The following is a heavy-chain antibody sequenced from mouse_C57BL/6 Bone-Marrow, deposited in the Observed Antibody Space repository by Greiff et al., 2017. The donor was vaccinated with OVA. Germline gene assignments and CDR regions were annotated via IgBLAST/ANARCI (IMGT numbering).Heavy chain of an antibody. CDR1: GYTFTSYW. V-gene: IGHV1-69*01. CDR3: ASYYGSSYWYFDV. J-gene: IGHJ1*03. D-gene: IGHD1-1*01. Sequence: VQLQQPGAELVMPGASVKLSCKASGYTFTSYWMHWVQQRPGQGLEWIGEIDPSDSYTNYNQKFKGKSTLTVDKSSSTAYMQLSSLTSEDSAVYYCASYYGSSYWYFDVWGTGTTVTVSS. CDR2: IDPSDSYT.